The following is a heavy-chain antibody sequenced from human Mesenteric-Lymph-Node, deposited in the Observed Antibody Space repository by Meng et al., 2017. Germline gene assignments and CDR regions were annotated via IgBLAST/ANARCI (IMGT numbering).Heavy chain of an antibody. CDR1: GFTFSSYE. J-gene: IGHJ5*02. CDR3: ARRVVVMVVGIANWFDP. CDR2: ISSSGSTI. Sequence: GESLKISCVASGFTFSSYEMNWVRQAPGKGLEWVSYISSSGSTIYYADSVKGRFTISRDSAKNSLYLQMNSLRAEDTAVYYCARRVVVMVVGIANWFDPWGQGTLVTVSS. V-gene: IGHV3-48*03. D-gene: IGHD2-15*01.